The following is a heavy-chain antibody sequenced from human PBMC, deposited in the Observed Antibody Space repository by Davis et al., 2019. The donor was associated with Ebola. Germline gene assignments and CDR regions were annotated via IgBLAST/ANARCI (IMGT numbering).Heavy chain of an antibody. CDR2: IWYDGSNK. CDR1: GFTFSSYG. D-gene: IGHD4-17*01. CDR3: ARDRTPDYGDYFDY. Sequence: PGGSLRLSCAASGFTFSSYGMHWVRQAPGKGLEWVAVIWYDGSNKYYADSVKGRFTISRDNSKNTLYLQMNSLRAEDTAVYYCARDRTPDYGDYFDYWGQGTLVTVSS. J-gene: IGHJ4*02. V-gene: IGHV3-33*01.